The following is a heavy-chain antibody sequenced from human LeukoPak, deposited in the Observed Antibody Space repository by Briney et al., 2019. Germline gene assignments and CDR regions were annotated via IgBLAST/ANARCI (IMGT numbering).Heavy chain of an antibody. CDR2: ISSSSSYI. CDR1: GFTFSSYS. Sequence: GGSLRLSCAASGFTFSSYSMNWVRQAPGKGLEWVSSISSSSSYIYYADSVKGRFTISRDNAKNSLYLHMNSLRAEDTAVYYCNVRWGPNSDYWGQGTLVTVSS. J-gene: IGHJ4*02. V-gene: IGHV3-21*01. CDR3: NVRWGPNSDY. D-gene: IGHD7-27*01.